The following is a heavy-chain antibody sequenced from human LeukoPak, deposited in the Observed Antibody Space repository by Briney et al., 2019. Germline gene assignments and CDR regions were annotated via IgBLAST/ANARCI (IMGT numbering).Heavy chain of an antibody. CDR3: AKGAYGIAVAGTLDY. CDR2: ISWNSGSI. Sequence: ISWNSGSIGYADSVKGRFTISRDNAKNSLYLQMNSLRAEDTALYYCAKGAYGIAVAGTLDYWGQGTLVTVSS. J-gene: IGHJ4*02. D-gene: IGHD6-19*01. V-gene: IGHV3-9*01.